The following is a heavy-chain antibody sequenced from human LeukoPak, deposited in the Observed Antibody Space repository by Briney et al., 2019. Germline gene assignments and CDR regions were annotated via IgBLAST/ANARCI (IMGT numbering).Heavy chain of an antibody. CDR1: GFTFSTSA. CDR2: IKGGGGDP. V-gene: IGHV3-23*01. CDR3: AKGGHDFNPFYW. J-gene: IGHJ4*02. Sequence: GGSLRLSCAASGFTFSTSAMGWVRQAPGKGLEGVSSIKGGGGDPFYADPVKGRFTISRDNSKNTLFLQLNSLRADDSAVYYCAKGGHDFNPFYWWGQGTLVTVSS. D-gene: IGHD2-21*02.